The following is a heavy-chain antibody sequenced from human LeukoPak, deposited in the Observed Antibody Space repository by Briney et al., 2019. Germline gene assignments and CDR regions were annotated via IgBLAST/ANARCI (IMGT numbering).Heavy chain of an antibody. CDR2: IYYSGST. V-gene: IGHV4-39*01. CDR1: GGSISRSSYY. D-gene: IGHD2-2*03. J-gene: IGHJ3*02. Sequence: SETLSLTCTVSGGSISRSSYYWGWIRQPPGKGLEWIGSIYYSGSTYYNPSLKSRVTISVDTSKNQFSLKLSSVTAADTAVNYCAARSDWILYAFDIWGQGTMVAVSS. CDR3: AARSDWILYAFDI.